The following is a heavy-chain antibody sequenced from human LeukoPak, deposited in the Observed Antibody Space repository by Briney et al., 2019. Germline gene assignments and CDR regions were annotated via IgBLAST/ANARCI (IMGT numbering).Heavy chain of an antibody. CDR1: GFTLSNSN. Sequence: PGGSLRLSCAASGFTLSNSNMHWVRQAPGKGLEWVSYISSGSSTIYYAASVKGRFTISRDNAKSSLYLQMNSLSAEDTAVYYCARGSGYYYNYWGQGTLVTVSS. CDR3: ARGSGYYYNY. CDR2: ISSGSSTI. D-gene: IGHD3-22*01. V-gene: IGHV3-48*04. J-gene: IGHJ4*02.